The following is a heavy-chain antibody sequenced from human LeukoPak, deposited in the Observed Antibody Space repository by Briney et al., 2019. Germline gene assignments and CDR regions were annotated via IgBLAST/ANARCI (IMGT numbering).Heavy chain of an antibody. Sequence: PGGSLRLSCAASGFTFDDYAMHWVRQAPGKGLEWVSLISGGGGSTYYASSVKGRFTISRDNSKNSLYLQMNSLRTEDTALYYCATTIGSPWGQGTMVTVSS. V-gene: IGHV3-43*02. CDR3: ATTIGSP. D-gene: IGHD2-2*01. J-gene: IGHJ3*01. CDR2: ISGGGGST. CDR1: GFTFDDYA.